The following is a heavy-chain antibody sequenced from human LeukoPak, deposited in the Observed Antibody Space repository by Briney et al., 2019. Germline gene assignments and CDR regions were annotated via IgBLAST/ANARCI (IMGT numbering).Heavy chain of an antibody. D-gene: IGHD3-10*02. Sequence: GGSLRLSCAASGFTFSTYTINWVRQAPGKGLELVSYISSSSSTIYYADSMRGRSTISRDNDKNSLYVQMNSQRAEETAVYYCAIVLEYFVRVRNYYFYYCGQGTLVTVSS. CDR1: GFTFSTYT. CDR2: ISSSSSTI. J-gene: IGHJ4*02. CDR3: AIVLEYFVRVRNYYFYY. V-gene: IGHV3-48*01.